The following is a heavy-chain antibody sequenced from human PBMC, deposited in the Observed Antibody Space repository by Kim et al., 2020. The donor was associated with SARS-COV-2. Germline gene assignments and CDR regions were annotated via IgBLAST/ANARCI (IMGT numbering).Heavy chain of an antibody. CDR3: ATTKELWFGELLVDY. CDR2: IYYSGST. CDR1: GGSISSSSYY. D-gene: IGHD3-10*01. J-gene: IGHJ4*02. Sequence: SETLSLTCTVSGGSISSSSYYWGWIRQPPGKGLEWIGSIYYSGSTYYNPSLKSRVTISVDTSKNQFSLKLSSVTAADTAVYYRATTKELWFGELLVDYWGQGTLVTVSS. V-gene: IGHV4-39*01.